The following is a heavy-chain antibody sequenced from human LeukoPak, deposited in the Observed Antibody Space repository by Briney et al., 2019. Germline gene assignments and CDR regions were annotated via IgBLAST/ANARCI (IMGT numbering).Heavy chain of an antibody. CDR1: GGFISSYY. D-gene: IGHD6-19*01. J-gene: IGHJ6*03. CDR3: ARHFVAGFLPYYMDV. Sequence: SETLSLTCTVSGGFISSYYWSWIRQPPGKGLEWIGYIYTSGSTNYNPSLKSRVTISVDTSKNQFSLKLSSVTAADTAVCYCARHFVAGFLPYYMDVWGKGTTVTVSS. CDR2: IYTSGST. V-gene: IGHV4-4*09.